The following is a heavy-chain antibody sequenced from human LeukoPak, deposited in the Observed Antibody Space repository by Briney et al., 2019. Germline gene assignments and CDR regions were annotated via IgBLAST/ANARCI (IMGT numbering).Heavy chain of an antibody. CDR1: GFTFGDHA. CDR2: IRSKAYGGTT. J-gene: IGHJ4*02. Sequence: GGSLRLSCTASGFTFGDHAMSWVRQAPGKGLEWVGFIRSKAYGGTTEYAASVKGRFTISRDDSKSIANLQMNSLKTEDTAVYYCTRVLKSSSWYDSYYFDYWGQGTLVTVSS. CDR3: TRVLKSSSWYDSYYFDY. D-gene: IGHD6-13*01. V-gene: IGHV3-49*04.